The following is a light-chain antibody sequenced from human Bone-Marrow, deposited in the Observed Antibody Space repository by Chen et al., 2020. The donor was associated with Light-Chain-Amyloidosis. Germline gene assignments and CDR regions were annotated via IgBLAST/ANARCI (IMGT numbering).Light chain of an antibody. CDR3: QSADSSGTYEVI. CDR1: DLPTKY. CDR2: RDT. J-gene: IGLJ2*01. Sequence: SYELTQPPSVSVSPGQTARITCSGDDLPTKYAYWYQQKPGQAPGLVIHRDTERPSGISERFSGSSSGTTATWTISGGQTEDEADYHCQSADSSGTYEVIFGGGTKLTVL. V-gene: IGLV3-25*03.